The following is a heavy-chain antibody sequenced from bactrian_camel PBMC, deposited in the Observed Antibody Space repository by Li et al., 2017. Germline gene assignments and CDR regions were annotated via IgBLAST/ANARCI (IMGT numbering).Heavy chain of an antibody. D-gene: IGHD2*01. Sequence: QVQLVESGGDLVQPGGSLRLSCVASVATNTLYMSWVRQAPGKGLQWVSYINPAGDTTNYAVSVKSRFTISQDNAKNTVYLQMNSLKPEDTATYYCAAAYMSGGSCRDASLIDRTGSWGQGTQVTVS. CDR1: VATNTLY. CDR3: AAAYMSGGSCRDASLIDRTGS. CDR2: INPAGDTT. V-gene: IGHV3S1*01. J-gene: IGHJ6*01.